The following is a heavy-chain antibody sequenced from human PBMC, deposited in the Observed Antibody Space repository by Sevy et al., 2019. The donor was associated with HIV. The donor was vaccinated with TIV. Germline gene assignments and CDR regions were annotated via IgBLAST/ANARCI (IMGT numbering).Heavy chain of an antibody. V-gene: IGHV3-7*01. CDR3: ARDGTTVTTIDY. CDR1: GFSFSWYW. Sequence: GGSLRLSCAASGFSFSWYWMSWVRQTPEKGLEWVANIKQDGSEKNYVDSVKGRFTISRDNAKNSLYLQMNSLRAEDTAVYYCARDGTTVTTIDYWGQGTLVTVSS. D-gene: IGHD4-17*01. J-gene: IGHJ4*02. CDR2: IKQDGSEK.